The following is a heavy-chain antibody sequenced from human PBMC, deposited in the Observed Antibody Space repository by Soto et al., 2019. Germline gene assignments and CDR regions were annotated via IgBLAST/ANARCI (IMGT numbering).Heavy chain of an antibody. V-gene: IGHV3-23*01. CDR3: AKAIVVVTAKPYYYGMDV. D-gene: IGHD2-21*02. Sequence: GGSLRLSCAASGLTFSSYAMSWVRQAPGKGLEWVSAISGSGGSTYYADSVKGRFTISRDNSKNTLYLQMNSLRAEDTAVYYCAKAIVVVTAKPYYYGMDVWGQGTTVTVSS. CDR2: ISGSGGST. J-gene: IGHJ6*02. CDR1: GLTFSSYA.